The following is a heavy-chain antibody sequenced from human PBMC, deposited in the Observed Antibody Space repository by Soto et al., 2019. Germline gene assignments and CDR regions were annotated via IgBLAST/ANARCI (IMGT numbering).Heavy chain of an antibody. CDR1: GGSFSIYY. Sequence: PSETLSLTCTASGGSFSIYYWGWIRQPPGKGLEWIGYIYYSGSTNYNPSLKSRVTISVDTSKNQFSLKLSSVTAADTAVYYCARRYSSSFDYWGQGTLVTVSS. V-gene: IGHV4-59*08. CDR3: ARRYSSSFDY. J-gene: IGHJ4*02. CDR2: IYYSGST. D-gene: IGHD6-13*01.